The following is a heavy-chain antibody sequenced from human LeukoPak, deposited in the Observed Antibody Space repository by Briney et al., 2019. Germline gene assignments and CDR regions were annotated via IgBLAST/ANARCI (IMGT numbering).Heavy chain of an antibody. CDR2: ASYDGTNK. V-gene: IGHV3-30-3*01. Sequence: GGSLRLSCAASGFTFSNFAMNWVRQAPGKGLEWVAVASYDGTNKDHADSVKGRFTISRDNSKNTVFLQMNSLRPEDTAVYYCARGVTTMTVVVAHFDSWGQGTLVTVSS. D-gene: IGHD3-22*01. J-gene: IGHJ4*02. CDR3: ARGVTTMTVVVAHFDS. CDR1: GFTFSNFA.